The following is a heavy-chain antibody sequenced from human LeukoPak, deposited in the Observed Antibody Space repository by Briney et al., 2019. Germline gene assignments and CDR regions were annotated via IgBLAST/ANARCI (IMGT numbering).Heavy chain of an antibody. CDR2: IYYSGST. CDR1: GGSISSNNYY. Sequence: PSETLSLTCTVSGGSISSNNYYWGWIRQPPGKGLEWIGSIYYSGSTYYNPSLKSRVTISVDTSKNQFSLQLTSVTAADTAIYYCARDIVRGKDAFDIWGQGTMVTVSS. CDR3: ARDIVRGKDAFDI. V-gene: IGHV4-39*07. D-gene: IGHD3-10*01. J-gene: IGHJ3*02.